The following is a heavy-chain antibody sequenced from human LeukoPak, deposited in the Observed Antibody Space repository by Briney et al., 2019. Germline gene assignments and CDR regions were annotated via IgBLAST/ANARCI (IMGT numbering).Heavy chain of an antibody. CDR3: ARERGVRAEQRKPNWFDP. Sequence: VASVKVSCKASGGTFSSYAISWVRQAPGQGLEWMGGIIPIFGTANYAQKFQGRVTMTRDTSTSTVYMELSSLRSEDTAVYYCARERGVRAEQRKPNWFDPWGQGTLVTVSS. J-gene: IGHJ5*02. CDR1: GGTFSSYA. V-gene: IGHV1-69*05. D-gene: IGHD6-25*01. CDR2: IIPIFGTA.